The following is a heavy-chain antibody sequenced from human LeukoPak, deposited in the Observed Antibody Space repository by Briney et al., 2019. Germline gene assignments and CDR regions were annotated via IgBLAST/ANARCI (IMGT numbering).Heavy chain of an antibody. J-gene: IGHJ6*03. CDR2: IWYDGSNK. D-gene: IGHD2-21*01. CDR3: AKSQQATTFVVGYMDV. CDR1: GFTFSSYG. V-gene: IGHV3-33*06. Sequence: GGSLRLSCAASGFTFSSYGVHWVRQAPGKGLEWVAVIWYDGSNKYYADSVKGRFTISRDNSKNTLYLQMNSLRAEDTAVYYCAKSQQATTFVVGYMDVWGKGTTVTVSS.